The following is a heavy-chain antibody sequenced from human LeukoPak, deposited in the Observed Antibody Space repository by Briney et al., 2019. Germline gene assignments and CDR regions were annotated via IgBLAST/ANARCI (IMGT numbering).Heavy chain of an antibody. CDR2: ISHDGNNK. CDR1: GFTFSNYV. Sequence: PGGSLRLSCAASGFTFSNYVFYWVRQAPAKGLEWVAVISHDGNNKNYGDSVKGRFTIARDTPKNTVYLQVNSLRVEDTAVYYCATSYLMGDPMTTSSGVGGQGTLVTVSS. J-gene: IGHJ4*02. CDR3: ATSYLMGDPMTTSSGV. V-gene: IGHV3-30-3*01. D-gene: IGHD4-11*01.